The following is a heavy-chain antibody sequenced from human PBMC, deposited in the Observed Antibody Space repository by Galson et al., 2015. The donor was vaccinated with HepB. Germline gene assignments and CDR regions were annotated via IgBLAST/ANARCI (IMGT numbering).Heavy chain of an antibody. J-gene: IGHJ3*02. D-gene: IGHD3-16*02. CDR1: GFTFSSYA. V-gene: IGHV3-23*01. Sequence: SLRLSCAASGFTFSSYAMSWVRQAPGKGLEWVSAISGSGGSTYYADSVKGRFTISRDNSKNTLYLQMNSLRAEDTAVYYCAKAMGYVWGSYRSLDAFDIWGQGTMVTVSS. CDR2: ISGSGGST. CDR3: AKAMGYVWGSYRSLDAFDI.